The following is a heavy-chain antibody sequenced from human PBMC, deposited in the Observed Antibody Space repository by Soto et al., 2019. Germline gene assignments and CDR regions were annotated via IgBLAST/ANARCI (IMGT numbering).Heavy chain of an antibody. J-gene: IGHJ5*02. D-gene: IGHD6-19*01. CDR3: ARHYSSGSRNWFDP. CDR1: GGSINSSSYF. Sequence: SETLSLTCSVSGGSINSSSYFWGWVRQPPGKGLEWIGSIYYSGSTYYNPSLRSRVTISVDTSKNQFSLKLSSVTAADTAVFYCARHYSSGSRNWFDPWGQGALVTVSS. V-gene: IGHV4-39*01. CDR2: IYYSGST.